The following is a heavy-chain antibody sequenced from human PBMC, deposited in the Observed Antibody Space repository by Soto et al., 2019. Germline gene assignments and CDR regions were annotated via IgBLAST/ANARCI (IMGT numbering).Heavy chain of an antibody. CDR2: IIPILGIA. D-gene: IGHD6-13*01. Sequence: QVQLVQSGAEVKKPGSSVKVSCKASGGTFSSYTISWVRQAPGQGLEWMGRIIPILGIANYAQKFQGRVTITADKSTSTAHMELSSLRSEDTAVYYCAKDASSWYVDCYDGMDVWGQGTTVTVSS. CDR3: AKDASSWYVDCYDGMDV. J-gene: IGHJ6*02. V-gene: IGHV1-69*08. CDR1: GGTFSSYT.